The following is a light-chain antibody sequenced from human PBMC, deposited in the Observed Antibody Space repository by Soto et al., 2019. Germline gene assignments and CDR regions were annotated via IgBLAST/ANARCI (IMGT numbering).Light chain of an antibody. CDR2: GSS. Sequence: EIVLTQSPGTLSLSPGERATLSCRASQSVTSGYLGWHHHKPGQAPRLLICGSSRRATGIPDTFSGSGSGTVFSLSISRLEPEDFGVYYCQEYYTSPPLYTFGQGTKLQMK. V-gene: IGKV3-20*01. CDR1: QSVTSGY. J-gene: IGKJ2*01. CDR3: QEYYTSPPLYT.